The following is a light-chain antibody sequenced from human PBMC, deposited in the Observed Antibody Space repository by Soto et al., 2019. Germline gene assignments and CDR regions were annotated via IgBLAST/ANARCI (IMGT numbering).Light chain of an antibody. CDR1: QSISRW. CDR2: SAS. CDR3: QQYNSDSGLT. V-gene: IGKV1-5*03. J-gene: IGKJ4*01. Sequence: DIQMTQFPSTLSASVGDRVTITCRASQSISRWLAWYQQRPGKAPKLLIHSASSLDSGVPSRFRGSGSGTEFTLTINSLQPDDFATYYCQQYNSDSGLTFGGGTKVEIK.